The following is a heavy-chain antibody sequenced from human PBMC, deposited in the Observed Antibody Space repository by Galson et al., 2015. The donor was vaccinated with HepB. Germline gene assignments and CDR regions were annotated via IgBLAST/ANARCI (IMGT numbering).Heavy chain of an antibody. J-gene: IGHJ4*02. CDR2: ISTYNGNT. D-gene: IGHD5-18*01. V-gene: IGHV1-18*01. CDR1: GYTFISYG. Sequence: SVKVSCKASGYTFISYGITWVRQAPGQGLEWVGWISTYNGNTNYAQKLQGRVTMTTDTSTSTVYLGLRSLRYDDTAVYYCAIVDTGVPIDSWGQGTLVTVSS. CDR3: AIVDTGVPIDS.